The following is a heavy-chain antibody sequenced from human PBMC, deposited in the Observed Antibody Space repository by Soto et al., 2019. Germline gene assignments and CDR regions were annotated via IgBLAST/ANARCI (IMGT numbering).Heavy chain of an antibody. CDR2: IRGDSTTI. D-gene: IGHD2-15*01. J-gene: IGHJ4*02. Sequence: QVQLVESGGELVKPGGSQRLSCAASGFSFSDYYMSWMRQVPGKGLEWVSYIRGDSTTIYYADSVKGRFTISRDNAKNSLYLQMSSLRAEDTAVYYCARIGGGGSCPDYWGQGTLVTVSS. V-gene: IGHV3-11*01. CDR1: GFSFSDYY. CDR3: ARIGGGGSCPDY.